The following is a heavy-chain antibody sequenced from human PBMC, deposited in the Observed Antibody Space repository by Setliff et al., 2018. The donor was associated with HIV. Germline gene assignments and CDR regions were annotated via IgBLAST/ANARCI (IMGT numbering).Heavy chain of an antibody. CDR3: AKVWPRGLISFYGY. V-gene: IGHV1-2*02. J-gene: IGHJ4*02. CDR2: INPNSGGT. D-gene: IGHD2-2*01. CDR1: GYTFTSYA. Sequence: ASVKVSCKASGYTFTSYAMNWVRQAPGQGLEWMGWINPNSGGTNYAQKFQGRVTMTRDTSISTAYMELSSLRSEDTAVYYCAKVWPRGLISFYGYWGQGTLVTVSS.